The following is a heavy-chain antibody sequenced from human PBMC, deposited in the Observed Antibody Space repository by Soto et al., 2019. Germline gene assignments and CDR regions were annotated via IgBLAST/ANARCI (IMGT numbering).Heavy chain of an antibody. CDR1: GGSFSGYY. Sequence: SETLSLTCAVYGGSFSGYYWSWIRQPPGKGLEWIGEINHSGSTNYNPSLKSRVTISVDTSKNQFSLKLSSVTAADTAVYYCARGPLYYYGMDVWGQGTTVTVSS. CDR3: ARGPLYYYGMDV. V-gene: IGHV4-34*01. CDR2: INHSGST. J-gene: IGHJ6*02.